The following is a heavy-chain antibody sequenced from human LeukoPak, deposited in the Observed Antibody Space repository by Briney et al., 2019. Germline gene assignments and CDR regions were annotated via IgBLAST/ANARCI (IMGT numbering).Heavy chain of an antibody. V-gene: IGHV1-8*03. CDR3: ARGDLVGADDTNFDY. Sequence: ASVKVSCKASGYTFTSYAINWVRQATGQGLEWMGWMNPNSGNTGYAQKFQGRVTITRNSSISTAYMELSSLRSEDTAVYYCARGDLVGADDTNFDYWGQGTLVTVSS. J-gene: IGHJ4*02. CDR2: MNPNSGNT. CDR1: GYTFTSYA. D-gene: IGHD1-26*01.